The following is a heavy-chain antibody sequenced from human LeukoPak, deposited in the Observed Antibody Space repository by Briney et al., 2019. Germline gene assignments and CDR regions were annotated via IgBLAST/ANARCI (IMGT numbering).Heavy chain of an antibody. CDR2: IRYDGSNK. D-gene: IGHD3-10*01. Sequence: GGSLRLSCAASGFTFSTYGMHWVRQAPGEGPEWVSFIRYDGSNKYYADSVKGRFTISRDNSKNTLYLQMNSLRAEDTAVYYCAKDPHFDGSGTHYYYYYMDVWGKGTTVTISS. V-gene: IGHV3-30*02. CDR3: AKDPHFDGSGTHYYYYYMDV. J-gene: IGHJ6*03. CDR1: GFTFSTYG.